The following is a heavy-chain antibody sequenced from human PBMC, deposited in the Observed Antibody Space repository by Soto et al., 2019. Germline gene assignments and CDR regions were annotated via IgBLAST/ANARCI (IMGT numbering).Heavy chain of an antibody. Sequence: LSLTCTVSGGSISSYYWSWIRQPPGKGLEWIGYIYYSGSTNYNPSLKSRVTISVDTSKNQFSLKLSSVTAADTAVYYCARGGLNWNSKDWFDPWGQGTLVTVSS. D-gene: IGHD1-7*01. J-gene: IGHJ5*02. CDR2: IYYSGST. CDR3: ARGGLNWNSKDWFDP. V-gene: IGHV4-59*01. CDR1: GGSISSYY.